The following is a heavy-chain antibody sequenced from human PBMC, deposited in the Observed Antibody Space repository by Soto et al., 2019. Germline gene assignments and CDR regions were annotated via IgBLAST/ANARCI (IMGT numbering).Heavy chain of an antibody. CDR1: GYTFTSYD. Sequence: GASVKVSCKASGYTFTSYDINWVRQATGQGLEWMGWMNPNSGNTGYAQKFQGRVTMTRNTSISTAYMELSSLRSEDTAVYYCATEGYSSGWYVDYWGQGTLVTVSS. CDR2: MNPNSGNT. J-gene: IGHJ4*02. D-gene: IGHD6-19*01. V-gene: IGHV1-8*01. CDR3: ATEGYSSGWYVDY.